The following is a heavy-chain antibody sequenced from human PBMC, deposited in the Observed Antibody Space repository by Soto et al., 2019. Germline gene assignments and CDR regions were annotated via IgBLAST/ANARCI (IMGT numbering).Heavy chain of an antibody. CDR3: GKDIICGSSYYFYGMDV. CDR1: GFTFSSYG. V-gene: IGHV3-30*18. Sequence: GGSLRLSCAASGFTFSSYGIHWVRQAPGKGLEWVAVISYDGTDKYYADSVKGRFTISRDNSKNTLYLQINSLRAEDTAVYHCGKDIICGSSYYFYGMDVWGQGTMVTVSS. CDR2: ISYDGTDK. J-gene: IGHJ6*02. D-gene: IGHD2-2*01.